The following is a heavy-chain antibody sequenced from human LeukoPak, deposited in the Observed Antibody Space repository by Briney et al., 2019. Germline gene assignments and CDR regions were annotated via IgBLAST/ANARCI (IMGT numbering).Heavy chain of an antibody. CDR2: IYRGRGT. J-gene: IGHJ6*04. Sequence: GGSLRLSCAASGFTVSSNYMSWVRQAPGKGLEWVSIIYRGRGTSYANSVRGRFTISRDNSKNTLYLQMNSLRAEDTAVYYCARGATPDVWGKGTTVTVSS. CDR1: GFTVSSNY. D-gene: IGHD1-26*01. CDR3: ARGATPDV. V-gene: IGHV3-53*01.